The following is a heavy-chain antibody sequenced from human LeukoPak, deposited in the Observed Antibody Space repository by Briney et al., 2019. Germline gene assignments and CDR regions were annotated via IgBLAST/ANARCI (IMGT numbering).Heavy chain of an antibody. CDR3: SICVSISSGPLNWFYP. J-gene: IGHJ5*02. CDR2: INHSGST. Sequence: PSETLSLTCAVYGGSFSGYYWSWIRQPPGKGLEWIGDINHSGSTNYNPSLKSRVTISVDTSKNQFSLKLSSVTAAYTSLYYFSICVSISSGPLNWFYPWGQGTLFTVSS. V-gene: IGHV4-34*01. CDR1: GGSFSGYY. D-gene: IGHD6-6*01.